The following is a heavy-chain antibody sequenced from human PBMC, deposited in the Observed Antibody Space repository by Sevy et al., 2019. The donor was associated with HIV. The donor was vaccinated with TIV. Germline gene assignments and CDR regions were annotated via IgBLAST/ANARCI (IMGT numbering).Heavy chain of an antibody. CDR2: ISHDGINE. D-gene: IGHD1-26*01. Sequence: GGSLRLSCIGSGFSFSYYGIHWVRQSPGKGLDWVALISHDGINEYYADSVKGRFTISRDNSKNTVYLEMNSLRNEDTAIYFCANAYSGSYSHSYLYALDVWGQGTTVTISS. CDR3: ANAYSGSYSHSYLYALDV. J-gene: IGHJ6*02. V-gene: IGHV3-30*18. CDR1: GFSFSYYG.